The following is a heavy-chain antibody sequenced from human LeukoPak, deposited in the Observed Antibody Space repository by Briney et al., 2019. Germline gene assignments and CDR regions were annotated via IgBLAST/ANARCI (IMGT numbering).Heavy chain of an antibody. D-gene: IGHD3-9*01. V-gene: IGHV3-23*01. Sequence: GGSLRLSCTVSGFSFSGYAFTWVRQAPGKGLEFVSSISVTGSNIYYADSVKGRFTITRDNSKNTLYLQMNSLRGEDTAVYYCAREPLTGYYGFDTWGHGTLVTVSS. CDR2: ISVTGSNI. CDR1: GFSFSGYA. J-gene: IGHJ5*01. CDR3: AREPLTGYYGFDT.